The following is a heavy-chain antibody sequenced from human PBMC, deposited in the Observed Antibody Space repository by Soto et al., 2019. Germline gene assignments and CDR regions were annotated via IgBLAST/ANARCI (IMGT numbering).Heavy chain of an antibody. D-gene: IGHD6-19*01. Sequence: EVQLVESGGGLVQPGGSLGLSCIASGFTFSNYWMYWVRQGPGKGLVWVSRISGAGRSTYYEDSVEGRFTTSRDNDKNTVYLEMNSLRVEDTAVYYCVRGSNGWSGIDYWGQGTLVTVS. CDR2: ISGAGRST. J-gene: IGHJ4*02. CDR3: VRGSNGWSGIDY. CDR1: GFTFSNYW. V-gene: IGHV3-74*01.